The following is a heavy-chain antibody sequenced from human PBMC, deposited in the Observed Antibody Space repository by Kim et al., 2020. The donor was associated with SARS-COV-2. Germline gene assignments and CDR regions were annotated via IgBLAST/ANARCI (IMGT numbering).Heavy chain of an antibody. CDR3: AKDIGSAIAVAGDY. Sequence: ADSVKGRFTISRDNAKNSLYLQMNSLRAEDTALYYCAKDIGSAIAVAGDYWGQGTLVTVSS. D-gene: IGHD6-19*01. V-gene: IGHV3-9*01. J-gene: IGHJ4*02.